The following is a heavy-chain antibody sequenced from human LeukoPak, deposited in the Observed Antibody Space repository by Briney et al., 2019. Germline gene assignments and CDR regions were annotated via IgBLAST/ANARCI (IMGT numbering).Heavy chain of an antibody. V-gene: IGHV1-2*02. Sequence: ASVKVSCKASGYTFTGYYMHWVRQAPGQGLEWMGWINPNSGGTNYAQKFQGRVTMTRDTSISTAYMELSRLRSDDTAVYYCARRPKTVTTPRPFDYWGQGTLVTVSS. D-gene: IGHD4-17*01. CDR2: INPNSGGT. J-gene: IGHJ4*02. CDR1: GYTFTGYY. CDR3: ARRPKTVTTPRPFDY.